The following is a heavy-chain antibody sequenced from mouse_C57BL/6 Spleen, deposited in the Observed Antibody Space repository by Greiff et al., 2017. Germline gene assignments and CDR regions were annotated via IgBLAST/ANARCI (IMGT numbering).Heavy chain of an antibody. CDR3: ASSREDYYGSPYFDY. V-gene: IGHV1-72*01. D-gene: IGHD1-1*01. CDR2: IDPNSGGT. J-gene: IGHJ2*01. Sequence: QVQLQQPGAELVKPGASVKLSCKASGYTFTSYWMHWVKQRPGRGLEWIGRIDPNSGGTKYNEKFKSKSTLTVDKPSSTAYMQLSSLTSEDSAVYYCASSREDYYGSPYFDYWGQGTTLTVSS. CDR1: GYTFTSYW.